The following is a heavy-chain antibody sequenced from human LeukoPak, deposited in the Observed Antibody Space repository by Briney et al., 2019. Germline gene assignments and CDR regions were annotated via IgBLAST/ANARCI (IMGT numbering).Heavy chain of an antibody. CDR1: GGSLSSYY. CDR2: IYYSGST. Sequence: SETLSLTCTVSGGSLSSYYWTWIRQPPGKGLEWIGYIYYSGSTNYNPSLKSRVTISVDTSKNQFSLKLSSVTVADTAVYYCARGLKFYDILTAYYTFPYFDYWGQGALVTVSS. D-gene: IGHD3-9*01. J-gene: IGHJ4*02. CDR3: ARGLKFYDILTAYYTFPYFDY. V-gene: IGHV4-59*01.